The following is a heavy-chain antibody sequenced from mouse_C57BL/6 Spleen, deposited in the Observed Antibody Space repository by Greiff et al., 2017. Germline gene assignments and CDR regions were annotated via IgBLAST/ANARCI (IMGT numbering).Heavy chain of an antibody. V-gene: IGHV1-80*01. D-gene: IGHD2-4*01. CDR3: ARSRLGDY. J-gene: IGHJ2*01. CDR1: GYAFSSYW. Sequence: VQLQQSGAELVKPGASVKISCKASGYAFSSYWMNWVKQRPGKGLEWIGQIYPGDGDTNYNGKFKGKATLAADQTSSTAYMRRSSLTSEDSAVYFCARSRLGDYWGQGTTLTVSS. CDR2: IYPGDGDT.